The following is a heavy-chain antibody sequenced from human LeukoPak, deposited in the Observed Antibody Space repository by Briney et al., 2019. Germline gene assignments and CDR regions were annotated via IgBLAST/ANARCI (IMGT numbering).Heavy chain of an antibody. CDR1: GFTLSSFA. D-gene: IGHD6-13*01. Sequence: GGSLRLSCTASGFTLSSFAISWVRQAPGRGLELVSTLSSSGVRTYYADSVKGRFTISRETSLNTVFLHMNSLRGEDTAIYYCAKNKGQLVPNYCMNVWGKGTTVTVSS. CDR3: AKNKGQLVPNYCMNV. V-gene: IGHV3-23*01. CDR2: LSSSGVRT. J-gene: IGHJ6*03.